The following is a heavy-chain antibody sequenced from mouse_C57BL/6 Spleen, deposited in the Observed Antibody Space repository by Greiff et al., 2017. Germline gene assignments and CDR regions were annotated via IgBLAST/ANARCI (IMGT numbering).Heavy chain of an antibody. V-gene: IGHV14-3*01. CDR3: ARGDYYDYGIDY. D-gene: IGHD2-4*01. Sequence: EVQRVESVAELVRPGASVKLSCTASGFNIKNTYMHWVKQRPEQGLEWIGRIDPANGNTKYAPKFQGKATITADTSSNTAYLQLSSLTSEDTAIYYCARGDYYDYGIDYWGQGTTLTVSS. J-gene: IGHJ2*01. CDR1: GFNIKNTY. CDR2: IDPANGNT.